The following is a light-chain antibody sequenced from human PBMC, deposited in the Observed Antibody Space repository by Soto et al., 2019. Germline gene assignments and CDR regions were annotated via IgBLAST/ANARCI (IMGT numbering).Light chain of an antibody. J-gene: IGKJ1*01. CDR3: HQYGSSPWT. CDR1: EGVARNY. Sequence: EIVLTQAPGTLSLSPGEGAARSCRSSEGVARNYLAWYQPKPGQAPRLLIHGASSRATGIPDRFSGSGSGTDFTLTISRLEPEDSAVYYCHQYGSSPWTLGQGTKVDIK. V-gene: IGKV3-20*01. CDR2: GAS.